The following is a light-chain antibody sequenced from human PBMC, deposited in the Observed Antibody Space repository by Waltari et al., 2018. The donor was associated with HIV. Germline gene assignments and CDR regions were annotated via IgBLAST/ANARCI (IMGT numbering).Light chain of an antibody. CDR2: NDS. CDR1: NIETKS. Sequence: YELTQAPSVSVAPGQTARIICEGNNIETKSVHWYQQKAGQAPTVVVPNDSDRPSEIPARFSGSNSANTATLTISRVEAGDEADYYCQVWDTVSEHRVFGGGTKLTVL. CDR3: QVWDTVSEHRV. V-gene: IGLV3-21*02. J-gene: IGLJ3*02.